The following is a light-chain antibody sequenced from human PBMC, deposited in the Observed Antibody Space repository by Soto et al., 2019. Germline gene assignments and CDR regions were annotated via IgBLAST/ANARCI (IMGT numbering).Light chain of an antibody. J-gene: IGLJ2*01. CDR2: AVT. V-gene: IGLV2-14*01. CDR1: RSDVGSYNY. Sequence: QSVLTQPASVSGSPGQSITISCTGTRSDVGSYNYVSWYQQHPGKAPKLLIYAVTIRPSGVSNRFSGSKSGNTASLTISGLQAEDEGDYYCSSYTSSSLIFGGGTKVTVL. CDR3: SSYTSSSLI.